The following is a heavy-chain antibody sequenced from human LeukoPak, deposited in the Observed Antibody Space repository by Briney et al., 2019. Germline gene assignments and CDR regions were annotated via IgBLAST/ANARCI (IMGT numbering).Heavy chain of an antibody. D-gene: IGHD3-3*01. J-gene: IGHJ4*02. CDR2: ISGSGGST. V-gene: IGHV3-23*01. CDR3: AKVDYDFWSGYSFCDY. Sequence: GGSLRLSCAASGFTFSSYAMSWVRQAPGKGLEWVSAISGSGGSTSYADSVKGRFTISRDNSKNTLYPQMNSLRAEDTAVYYCAKVDYDFWSGYSFCDYWGQGTLVTVSS. CDR1: GFTFSSYA.